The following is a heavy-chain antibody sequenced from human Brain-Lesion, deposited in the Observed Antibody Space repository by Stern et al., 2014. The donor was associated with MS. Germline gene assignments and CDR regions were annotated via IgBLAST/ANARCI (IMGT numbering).Heavy chain of an antibody. CDR2: IYYNGNT. D-gene: IGHD2-15*01. Sequence: QLVESGPGLVKPSETLSLTCTVAGGSVSSTSYAWAWIRQPPGKGLEWIGTIYYNGNTYSSPSLTSRLPISFDTSNNKFPLQLRSVTAADTAVYYCAGEEDIRYCSGGSCTGNWFDPWGQGTLVTVSS. V-gene: IGHV4-39*02. J-gene: IGHJ5*02. CDR1: GGSVSSTSYA. CDR3: AGEEDIRYCSGGSCTGNWFDP.